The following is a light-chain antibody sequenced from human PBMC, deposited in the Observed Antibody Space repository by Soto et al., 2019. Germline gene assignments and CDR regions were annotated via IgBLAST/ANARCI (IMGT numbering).Light chain of an antibody. V-gene: IGKV1-39*01. CDR3: QQSYSTPIT. CDR1: QSISSY. J-gene: IGKJ5*01. CDR2: AAS. Sequence: DIQMPQSPSSLSASVGDRVTITCRASQSISSYLNWYQQKPGKAPKLMIYAASSLQSGVPSRFSGSGSGTDFTLTISSLKPEDFETYYCQQSYSTPITFGQGTRLEIK.